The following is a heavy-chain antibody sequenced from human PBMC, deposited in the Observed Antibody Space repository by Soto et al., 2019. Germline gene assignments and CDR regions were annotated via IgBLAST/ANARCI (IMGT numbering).Heavy chain of an antibody. Sequence: ASVKVSCKASGYTFTSYYMHWVRQAPGQGLEWMGIINPSGGSTSYAQKFQGRVTMTRDTSTSTVYMELSSLRSEDTAVYYCARGMVRGVDGDEYFQHWGQGTLVTVSS. CDR1: GYTFTSYY. J-gene: IGHJ1*01. CDR2: INPSGGST. V-gene: IGHV1-46*03. CDR3: ARGMVRGVDGDEYFQH. D-gene: IGHD3-10*01.